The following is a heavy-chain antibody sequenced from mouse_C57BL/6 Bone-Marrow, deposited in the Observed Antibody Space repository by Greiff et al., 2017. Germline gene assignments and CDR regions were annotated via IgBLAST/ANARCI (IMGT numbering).Heavy chain of an antibody. Sequence: EVQLVESGEGLVKPGGSLKLSCAASGFTFSSYAMSWVRQTPEKRLEWVAYISSGGDYIYYADPVKGRFTISRTNARNTLYLQRSSLKSEDTAMYYGTRERGCGSSQYNFDYGGQGTTLTVS. CDR2: ISSGGDYI. CDR1: GFTFSSYA. J-gene: IGHJ2*01. V-gene: IGHV5-9-1*02. CDR3: TRERGCGSSQYNFDY. D-gene: IGHD1-1*01.